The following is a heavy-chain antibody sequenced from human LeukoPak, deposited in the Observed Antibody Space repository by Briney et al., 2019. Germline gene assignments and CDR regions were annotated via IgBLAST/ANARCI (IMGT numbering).Heavy chain of an antibody. J-gene: IGHJ3*02. V-gene: IGHV3-23*01. CDR1: GFTFSSYS. Sequence: GGSLRLSCAASGFTFSSYSMNWVRQAPGKGLEWVSTISGSGGSTYYADSVKGRFTISRDNSKNTLYVQMNSLRAEDTAVYYCAKDHRSYHDSSGYVAFDIWGQGTMVTVSS. D-gene: IGHD3-22*01. CDR3: AKDHRSYHDSSGYVAFDI. CDR2: ISGSGGST.